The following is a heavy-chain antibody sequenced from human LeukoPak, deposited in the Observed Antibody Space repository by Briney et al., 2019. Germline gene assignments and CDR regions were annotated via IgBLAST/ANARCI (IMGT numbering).Heavy chain of an antibody. Sequence: SVKVSCKASGGTFSSYAISWVRQAPGQGLEWMGRIIPILGIANYAQKFQGRGTITADKSTSTAYMELSSLRSEDTAVYYCARDVPAANGESKGIFDYWGQGTLVTVSS. J-gene: IGHJ4*02. D-gene: IGHD2-2*01. CDR1: GGTFSSYA. V-gene: IGHV1-69*04. CDR3: ARDVPAANGESKGIFDY. CDR2: IIPILGIA.